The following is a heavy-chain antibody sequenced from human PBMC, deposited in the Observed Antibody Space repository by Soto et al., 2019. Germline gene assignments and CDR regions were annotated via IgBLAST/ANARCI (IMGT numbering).Heavy chain of an antibody. Sequence: QITLKESGPTLVKPTQTLTLTCSFSGFSLTTDGVGVGWVRQPPGEALEWLALIYWDDDERYSPSLKTRLTITEDPAKHQVVLIMTNMDPVDTATYYCAHSRNLITEDAQVGDFDYWGQGTLVTVSS. D-gene: IGHD3-10*01. CDR3: AHSRNLITEDAQVGDFDY. CDR1: GFSLTTDGVG. J-gene: IGHJ4*02. V-gene: IGHV2-5*02. CDR2: IYWDDDE.